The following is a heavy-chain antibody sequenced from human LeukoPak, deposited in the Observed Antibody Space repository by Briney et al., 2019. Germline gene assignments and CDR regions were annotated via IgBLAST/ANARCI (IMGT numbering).Heavy chain of an antibody. CDR1: GFTFSSYA. Sequence: GGSLRLSCAASGFTFSSYAMSWVRQAPGKGLEWVSAISGSGGSTYYADSVKGRFTISRNNSKDTLYLQMNSLRAEDTAVYYCARRPDYFDYWGQGTLVTVSS. V-gene: IGHV3-23*01. CDR3: ARRPDYFDY. CDR2: ISGSGGST. J-gene: IGHJ4*02.